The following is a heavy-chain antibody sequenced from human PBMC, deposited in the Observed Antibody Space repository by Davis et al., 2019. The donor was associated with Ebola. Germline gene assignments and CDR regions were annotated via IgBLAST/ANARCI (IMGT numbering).Heavy chain of an antibody. CDR2: MNPNSGNT. CDR3: ARGIYSSSWYGAY. CDR1: GYAFTTYG. V-gene: IGHV1-8*02. J-gene: IGHJ4*02. Sequence: ASVKVSCKASGYAFTTYGISWVRQAPGQGLEWMGWMNPNSGNTGYAQKFQGRVTMTRNTSISTAYMELSSLRSEDTAVYYCARGIYSSSWYGAYWGQGTLVAVSS. D-gene: IGHD6-13*01.